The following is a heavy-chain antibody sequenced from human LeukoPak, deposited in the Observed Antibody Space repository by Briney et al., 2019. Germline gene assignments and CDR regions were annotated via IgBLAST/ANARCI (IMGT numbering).Heavy chain of an antibody. CDR2: INNDGSTT. CDR1: GFTFSSHW. D-gene: IGHD3-9*01. V-gene: IGHV3-74*01. Sequence: GGSLRLSCAASGFTFSSHWMHWVRQAPGKGLVWVSCINNDGSTTRYAESVRGRFTISRDNAENTLYLQLNSLRAEDTAVYYCARDSAMPYDILTGPDYWGQGTLVTVSS. CDR3: ARDSAMPYDILTGPDY. J-gene: IGHJ4*02.